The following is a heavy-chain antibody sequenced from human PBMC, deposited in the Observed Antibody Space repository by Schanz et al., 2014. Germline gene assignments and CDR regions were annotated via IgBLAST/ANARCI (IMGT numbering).Heavy chain of an antibody. CDR3: ARFLARYQYYGVDV. CDR1: GLLFSYYY. J-gene: IGHJ6*02. CDR2: ISGSSIHK. D-gene: IGHD3-3*01. V-gene: IGHV3-11*05. Sequence: VQLVESGGGLVRPGGSLRLSCAASGLLFSYYYMSGVRQAPEKGLEWVSHISGSSIHKNYADSVKGRFSISRDNGETSVYLQINSLRVEDTAVYYCARFLARYQYYGVDVWGQGTTVIVSS.